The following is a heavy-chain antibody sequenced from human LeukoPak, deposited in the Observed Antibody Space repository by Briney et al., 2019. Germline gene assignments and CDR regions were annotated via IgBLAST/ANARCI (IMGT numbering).Heavy chain of an antibody. CDR2: ISTGGFNT. V-gene: IGHV3-23*01. J-gene: IGHJ4*02. CDR3: ARADGGGATWALLVY. D-gene: IGHD2-21*01. CDR1: GFSFSAYA. Sequence: GGSLRLSCAASGFSFSAYAMHWVRQAPGKALEWISAISTGGFNTYYADSMKGRFTISRDNFKSMLYLQINSLRGEDTAVYFCARADGGGATWALLVYWGQGTLVTVSS.